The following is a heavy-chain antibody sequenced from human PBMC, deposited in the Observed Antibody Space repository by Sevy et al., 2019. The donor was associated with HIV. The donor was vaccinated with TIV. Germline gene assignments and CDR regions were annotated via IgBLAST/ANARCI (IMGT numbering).Heavy chain of an antibody. CDR3: AKDFSDVYHSDSRATVDY. D-gene: IGHD2-8*01. CDR1: GIAFSTYA. J-gene: IGHJ4*02. V-gene: IGHV3-23*01. Sequence: GGSLRLSCAASGIAFSTYAMFWVRQAPGKGLEWVSSISAGGYSTYYADSVKGGFTLSRDNSRNTLDLQMNSLRAYDTAVYYCAKDFSDVYHSDSRATVDYWGQGTLVTDSS. CDR2: ISAGGYST.